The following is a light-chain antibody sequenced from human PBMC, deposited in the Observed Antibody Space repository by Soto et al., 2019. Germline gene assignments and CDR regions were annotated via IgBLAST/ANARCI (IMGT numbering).Light chain of an antibody. CDR1: QSVSSSY. Sequence: EIVLTQSPGTLSLSPGERATLSCRASQSVSSSYLAWYQQKPGQAPRLLIYGASSRATGIPDRFSGSGSGIDFALTISRLEPEDFAVYYCQQYGNSPAFGGGTKVEIK. CDR2: GAS. J-gene: IGKJ4*01. CDR3: QQYGNSPA. V-gene: IGKV3-20*01.